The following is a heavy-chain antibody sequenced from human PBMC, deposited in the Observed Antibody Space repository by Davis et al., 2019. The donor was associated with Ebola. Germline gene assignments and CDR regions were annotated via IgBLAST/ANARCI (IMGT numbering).Heavy chain of an antibody. Sequence: ASVKVSCKASGYTFTGYYMHWVRQAPGQGLEWMGIINPSGGSTSYAQKFQGRVTMTRDTSTSTVYMELSSLRSEDTAVYYCARGGSNYGLRGYYYGMDVWGQGTTVTVSS. CDR2: INPSGGST. D-gene: IGHD4-11*01. J-gene: IGHJ6*02. V-gene: IGHV1-46*01. CDR1: GYTFTGYY. CDR3: ARGGSNYGLRGYYYGMDV.